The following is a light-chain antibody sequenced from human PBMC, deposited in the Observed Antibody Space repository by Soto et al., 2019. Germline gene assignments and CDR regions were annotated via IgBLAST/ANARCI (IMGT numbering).Light chain of an antibody. Sequence: QSALTQPASGSGCPGQTISISCTGTSSDVGGYNFVSWYQQHPGRVPKRIIFDFNRRPSGVSDRVSGSKSGNTASLTISGLQAEDEGDYYCCSYTSSSTHVFGSGTKLTVL. J-gene: IGLJ1*01. CDR3: CSYTSSSTHV. V-gene: IGLV2-14*03. CDR1: SSDVGGYNF. CDR2: DFN.